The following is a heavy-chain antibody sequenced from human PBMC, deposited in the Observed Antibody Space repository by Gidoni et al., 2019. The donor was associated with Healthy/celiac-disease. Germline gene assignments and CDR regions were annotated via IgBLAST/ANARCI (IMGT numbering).Heavy chain of an antibody. J-gene: IGHJ3*02. CDR1: GGSISSSSYY. Sequence: QLQLQESGPGLVQPSETLSLNCPVSGGSISSSSYYWGCIRHPPGKGLEWIGSIYYSGSTYYNPSRKSRVTISVDTSKNQFSLKLSSVTAADTAGYYCARRHRGAIRAFDIWGQGTMVTVSS. CDR3: ARRHRGAIRAFDI. D-gene: IGHD2-2*01. CDR2: IYYSGST. V-gene: IGHV4-39*01.